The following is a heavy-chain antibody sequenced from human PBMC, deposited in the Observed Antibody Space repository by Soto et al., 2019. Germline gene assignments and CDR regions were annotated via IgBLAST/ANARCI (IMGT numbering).Heavy chain of an antibody. CDR2: ISHDGSDI. Sequence: GGSLRLSCAASGFTFSIYSMHWVRQAPGKGLEWVAVISHDGSDIYYDDSVKGRFTISRDNSNSTLYLHMNSLRPEDTAVYYCARDAYNYVYFSSWVQGTLVTVSS. V-gene: IGHV3-30-3*01. CDR3: ARDAYNYVYFSS. CDR1: GFTFSIYS. J-gene: IGHJ5*02. D-gene: IGHD3-16*01.